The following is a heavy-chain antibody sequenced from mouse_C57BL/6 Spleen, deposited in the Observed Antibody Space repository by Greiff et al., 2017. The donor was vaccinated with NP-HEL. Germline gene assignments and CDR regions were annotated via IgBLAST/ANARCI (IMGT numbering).Heavy chain of an antibody. Sequence: QVQLQQSGAELARPGASVKMSCKASGYTFTSYTMHWVKQRPGQGLEWIGYINPSSGYTKYNQKFKDKATLTADKSSSTAYMQLSSLTSEDSAVYYCAIGGNYAMDYWGQGTSVTVSS. V-gene: IGHV1-4*01. CDR2: INPSSGYT. CDR3: AIGGNYAMDY. D-gene: IGHD3-3*01. J-gene: IGHJ4*01. CDR1: GYTFTSYT.